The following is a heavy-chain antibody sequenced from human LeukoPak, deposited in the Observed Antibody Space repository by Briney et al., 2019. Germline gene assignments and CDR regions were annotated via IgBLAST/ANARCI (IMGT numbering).Heavy chain of an antibody. CDR1: GFTFSTYE. Sequence: GGSLRLSCVPSGFTFSTYEMSWVRQAPGKGLEWVSYISSSGSNIYYADSVKGRVTVSRDNAKNSLYLQMNSLRAEDTAVYYCAREGTVAGDTTFYYYYGMDVWGQGTTVTVSS. J-gene: IGHJ6*02. CDR3: AREGTVAGDTTFYYYYGMDV. CDR2: ISSSGSNI. D-gene: IGHD6-19*01. V-gene: IGHV3-48*03.